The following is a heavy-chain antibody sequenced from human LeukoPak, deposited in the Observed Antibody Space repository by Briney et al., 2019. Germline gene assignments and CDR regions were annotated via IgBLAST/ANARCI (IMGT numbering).Heavy chain of an antibody. CDR1: GYTFTGYY. Sequence: ASVKVSCKASGYTFTGYYMHWVRQAPGQGLEWMRWINPNSGGTNYAQKFQGRVTMTRDTSISTAYMELSRLRSDDTAVYYCARVLVVPAAIYGGGWFDPWGQGTLVTVSS. J-gene: IGHJ5*02. CDR3: ARVLVVPAAIYGGGWFDP. CDR2: INPNSGGT. D-gene: IGHD2-2*02. V-gene: IGHV1-2*02.